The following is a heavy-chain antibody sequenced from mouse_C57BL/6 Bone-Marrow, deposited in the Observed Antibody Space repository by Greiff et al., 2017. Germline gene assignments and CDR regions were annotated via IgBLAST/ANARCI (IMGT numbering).Heavy chain of an antibody. CDR1: GYTFTSYW. CDR2: IYPGSGST. Sequence: QVQLQQPGAELVKPGASVKMSCKASGYTFTSYWITWVKQRPGQGLEWIGDIYPGSGSTNYNEKFKSKATLTVDTSSSTAYMQLSSLTSEDSAVYYCARSIYVVYHVDYWGQGTTLTVSS. CDR3: ARSIYVVYHVDY. D-gene: IGHD2-3*01. J-gene: IGHJ2*01. V-gene: IGHV1-55*01.